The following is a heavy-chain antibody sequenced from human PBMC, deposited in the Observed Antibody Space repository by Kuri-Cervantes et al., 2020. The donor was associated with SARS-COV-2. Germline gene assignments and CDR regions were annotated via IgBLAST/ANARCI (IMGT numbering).Heavy chain of an antibody. J-gene: IGHJ4*02. Sequence: LSLTCAASGFTFSSYGMNWVRQAPGKGLEWVSYISSSGSTIYYADSVKGRFTISRDNAKNSLYLQMNSLRAEDTAVYYCARYCSSTSCHRRPGVFDYWGQGTLVTVSS. CDR1: GFTFSSYG. CDR2: ISSSGSTI. CDR3: ARYCSSTSCHRRPGVFDY. V-gene: IGHV3-48*03. D-gene: IGHD2-2*01.